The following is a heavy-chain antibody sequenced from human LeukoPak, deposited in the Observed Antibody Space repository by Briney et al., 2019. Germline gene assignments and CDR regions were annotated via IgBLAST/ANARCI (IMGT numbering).Heavy chain of an antibody. J-gene: IGHJ5*02. CDR2: IYYSGST. CDR1: GGSISSSSYY. Sequence: PETLSLTCTVSGGSISSSSYYWGWIRQPPGEGLEWIGSIYYSGSTYYNPSLKSRVTISIDTSKNQFSLKLSSVTAADTAVYYCARHLSTQLGTWFDPWGQGTLVTVSS. D-gene: IGHD7-27*01. V-gene: IGHV4-39*01. CDR3: ARHLSTQLGTWFDP.